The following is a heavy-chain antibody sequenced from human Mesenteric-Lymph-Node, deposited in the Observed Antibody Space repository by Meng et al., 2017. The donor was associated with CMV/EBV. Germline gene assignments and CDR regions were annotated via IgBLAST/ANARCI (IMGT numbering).Heavy chain of an antibody. CDR2: INHGGGT. J-gene: IGHJ3*02. V-gene: IGHV4-34*01. Sequence: SETLSLTCAVYGGSFSEYFWSWVRQPPGKGLERIGEINHGGGTNYNPSLKSRVTISEDTSKSQFSLNLNSVTAADTAVYYCARGPRYGGTVGASDIWGQGTMVTVSS. CDR3: ARGPRYGGTVGASDI. D-gene: IGHD4-23*01. CDR1: GGSFSEYF.